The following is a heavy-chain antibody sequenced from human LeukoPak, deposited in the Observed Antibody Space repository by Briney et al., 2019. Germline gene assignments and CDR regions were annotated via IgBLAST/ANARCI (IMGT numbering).Heavy chain of an antibody. V-gene: IGHV3-23*01. CDR2: INSGGART. CDR3: AKALVVVVAATLGAFDI. CDR1: GFTFSSYW. Sequence: PGGSLRLSCAASGFTFSSYWMSWVRQAPGKGLEWVSAINSGGARTYYADSVKGRFTISRDNSKNTLYLQMSSLRAEDMGVYYCAKALVVVVAATLGAFDIWGQGTMVTVS. D-gene: IGHD2-15*01. J-gene: IGHJ3*02.